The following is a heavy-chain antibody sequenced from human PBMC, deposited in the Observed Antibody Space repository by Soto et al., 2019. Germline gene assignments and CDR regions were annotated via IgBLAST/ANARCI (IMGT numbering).Heavy chain of an antibody. D-gene: IGHD6-13*01. CDR2: IWYDGSNT. CDR3: ARGLRAAAGRDYFQY. CDR1: GFIFSSYG. V-gene: IGHV3-33*01. J-gene: IGHJ1*01. Sequence: QVQLVESGGGVVQPGRSLTLSCAASGFIFSSYGMHWVRQAPGKALQWVAVIWYDGSNTYYPDSVKGRFNISRDKSKNTLYLQMTSLRAEDTAVYYWARGLRAAAGRDYFQYWGQGTLVTVSS.